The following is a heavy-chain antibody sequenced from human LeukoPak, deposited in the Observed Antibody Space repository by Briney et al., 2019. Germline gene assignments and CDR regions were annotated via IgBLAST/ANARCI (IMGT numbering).Heavy chain of an antibody. V-gene: IGHV3-23*01. J-gene: IGHJ4*02. D-gene: IGHD1-26*01. CDR2: LIENGATT. Sequence: GGSLRLSCAASGFTFSSHAMSWVRRAPGKGLEWVSGLIENGATTYYADSVKGRFTISRDNSRNTMYLQVNSLRVEDTAVYYCVKDYQVGNSPAFGDYWGQGTLVTISS. CDR1: GFTFSSHA. CDR3: VKDYQVGNSPAFGDY.